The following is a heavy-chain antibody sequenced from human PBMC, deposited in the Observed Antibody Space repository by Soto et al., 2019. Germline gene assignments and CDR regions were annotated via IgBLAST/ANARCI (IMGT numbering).Heavy chain of an antibody. J-gene: IGHJ6*03. CDR3: AMSSVLEPYYYYMDF. CDR2: IYYSGST. CDR1: GGSISSYY. Sequence: SETLSLTCTVSGGSISSYYWSWIRQPPGKGLEWIGYIYYSGSTSYNPSLKGRVTISVDTSKNQFSLKLSSVTAADTAVYYCAMSSVLEPYYYYMDFWGKGTTVTVFS. V-gene: IGHV4-59*08.